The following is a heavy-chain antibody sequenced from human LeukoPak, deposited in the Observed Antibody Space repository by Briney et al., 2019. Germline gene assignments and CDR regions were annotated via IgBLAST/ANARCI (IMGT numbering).Heavy chain of an antibody. J-gene: IGHJ3*02. CDR3: AKDLTAMVKIDAFDI. V-gene: IGHV3-23*01. Sequence: GGSLRLSCAASGFTFSSYAMSWVRQAPGKGLEWVSAISGSGGSTYYADSVKGRFTISRDNSKNTLYLQMNSLRAEGTAVYYCAKDLTAMVKIDAFDIWGQGTMVTVSS. CDR1: GFTFSSYA. D-gene: IGHD5-18*01. CDR2: ISGSGGST.